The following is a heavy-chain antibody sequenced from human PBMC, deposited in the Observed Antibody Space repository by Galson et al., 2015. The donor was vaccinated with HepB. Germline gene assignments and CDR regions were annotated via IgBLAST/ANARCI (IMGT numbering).Heavy chain of an antibody. CDR1: GFTFTSSA. V-gene: IGHV1-58*01. CDR3: AAENADDSSGYYYYNFDY. D-gene: IGHD3-22*01. J-gene: IGHJ4*02. CDR2: IVVGSGNT. Sequence: SVKVSCKASGFTFTSSAVQWVRQARGQRLEWIGWIVVGSGNTNYAQKFQERVTITRDMSTSTAYMELSSLRSEDTAVYYCAAENADDSSGYYYYNFDYWGQGTLVTVSS.